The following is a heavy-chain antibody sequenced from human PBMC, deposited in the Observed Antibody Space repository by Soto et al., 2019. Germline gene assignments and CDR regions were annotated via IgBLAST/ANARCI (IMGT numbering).Heavy chain of an antibody. D-gene: IGHD6-13*01. V-gene: IGHV1-46*03. CDR3: ARKFTQQAFDY. CDR1: GYTFSGNY. J-gene: IGHJ4*02. Sequence: ASVKVSCKASGYTFSGNYIHWVRQAPGQGFEWMGIINPSGGSTSYAQKFQGRVTMTGDTSTSTFYMEMSSLRFEDTAMYYCARKFTQQAFDYWGQGTLVTV. CDR2: INPSGGST.